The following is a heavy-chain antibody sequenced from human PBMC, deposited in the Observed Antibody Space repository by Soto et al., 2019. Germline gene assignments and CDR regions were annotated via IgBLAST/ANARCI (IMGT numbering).Heavy chain of an antibody. CDR3: TRDKNYYDSSGFRYYGMDV. CDR1: GGSVSSGSYY. Sequence: QVQLQESGPGLVKPSETLTLTCTVSGGSVSSGSYYWSWIRQAPGKGPEWVGYIFDTGNTNYNPSLTSRVTISLDTSKNQFSLKLTTVTAADTGVYYCTRDKNYYDSSGFRYYGMDVWGQGTTVTVSS. CDR2: IFDTGNT. D-gene: IGHD3-22*01. J-gene: IGHJ6*02. V-gene: IGHV4-61*01.